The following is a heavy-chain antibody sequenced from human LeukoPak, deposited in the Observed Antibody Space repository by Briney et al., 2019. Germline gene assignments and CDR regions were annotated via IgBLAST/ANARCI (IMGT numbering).Heavy chain of an antibody. J-gene: IGHJ6*03. Sequence: YYADSVKGRFTISRDNAKNSLYLQMNSLRAEDTAVYYCARDPVVVVPAAINYMDVWGKGTTVTVSS. V-gene: IGHV3-21*01. D-gene: IGHD2-2*01. CDR3: ARDPVVVVPAAINYMDV.